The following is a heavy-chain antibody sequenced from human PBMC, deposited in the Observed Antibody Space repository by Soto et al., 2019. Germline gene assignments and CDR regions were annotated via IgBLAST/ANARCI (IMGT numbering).Heavy chain of an antibody. Sequence: QVHLQASGPGLVKPSQTLSLTCTVSGGSISSGNYYWSWIRQPPGKGLEWSGYIYYSGRTDYNPSIKSRVTLSVDTSKNQFSLKLSSVTAADTAVYYCARVFGGTMITHWGQGTLVTVSS. CDR2: IYYSGRT. CDR3: ARVFGGTMITH. D-gene: IGHD3-16*01. V-gene: IGHV4-30-4*01. CDR1: GGSISSGNYY. J-gene: IGHJ4*02.